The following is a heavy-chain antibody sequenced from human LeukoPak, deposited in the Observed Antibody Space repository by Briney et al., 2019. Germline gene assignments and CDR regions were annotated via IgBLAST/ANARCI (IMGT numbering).Heavy chain of an antibody. J-gene: IGHJ4*02. CDR1: GGSISSYY. Sequence: PSETLSLTCTVSGGSISSYYWSWIRQPPGKGLEWSGYIYYSGSTNYNPSLKSRVTISVDTSKNQFSLKLSSVTAADTAVYCCARGFITERGSLSAGYFDYWGQGTLVTVSS. CDR3: ARGFITERGSLSAGYFDY. CDR2: IYYSGST. D-gene: IGHD3-10*01. V-gene: IGHV4-59*01.